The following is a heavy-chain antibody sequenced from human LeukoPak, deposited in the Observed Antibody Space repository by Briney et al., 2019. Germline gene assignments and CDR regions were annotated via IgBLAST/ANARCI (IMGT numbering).Heavy chain of an antibody. V-gene: IGHV3-48*03. D-gene: IGHD3-9*01. CDR2: ISSSGSTI. CDR1: GFTFSSYE. CDR3: ARAVVLRYFDWVSGGDAFDI. Sequence: GGSLRLSCAASGFTFSSYEMNWVRQAPGKGLEWVSYISSSGSTIYYADSVKGRFTISRDNAKNSLYLQMNSLRAEDTAVYYCARAVVLRYFDWVSGGDAFDIWGQGTMVTVSS. J-gene: IGHJ3*02.